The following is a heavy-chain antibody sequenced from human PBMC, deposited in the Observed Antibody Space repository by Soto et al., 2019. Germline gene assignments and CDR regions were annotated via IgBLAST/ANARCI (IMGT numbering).Heavy chain of an antibody. V-gene: IGHV3-74*03. J-gene: IGHJ4*02. CDR1: GFTFCDYW. CDR2: MTGDGRTT. CDR3: ATAEVDY. Sequence: GGSLRLSCAASGFTFCDYWVHWVRQPPGKGPEWVSRMTGDGRTTQYADSVKGRFTASRDNAKSTLYLQMNSLRAEDTAVYYCATAEVDYWGPGTLVTVSS.